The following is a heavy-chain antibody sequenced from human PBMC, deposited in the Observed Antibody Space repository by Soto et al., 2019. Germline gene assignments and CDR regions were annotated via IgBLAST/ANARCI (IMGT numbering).Heavy chain of an antibody. Sequence: SQTLSLTCAISGDSVSSNHPTWNWIRQSPSGGLEWLGRTYYRSKWSNAYAVSVKSRITINPDTSKNQFSLQLSSVTPEDTAIYYCARGAVDGYKTAFDSRGQGTVVTVSS. J-gene: IGHJ4*02. V-gene: IGHV6-1*01. D-gene: IGHD5-12*01. CDR2: TYYRSKWSN. CDR3: ARGAVDGYKTAFDS. CDR1: GDSVSSNHPT.